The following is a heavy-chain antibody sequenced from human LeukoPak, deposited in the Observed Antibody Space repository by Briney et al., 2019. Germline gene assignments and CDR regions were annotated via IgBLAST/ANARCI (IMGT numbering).Heavy chain of an antibody. J-gene: IGHJ5*02. CDR1: GGTFSSYA. CDR2: IIPIFGTA. CDR3: ARDPLAAAGTDNWFDP. D-gene: IGHD6-13*01. V-gene: IGHV1-69*13. Sequence: ASVKVSCKASGGTFSSYAISWVRQAPGQGLEWMGGIIPIFGTANYAQKFQGRVTITADESTSTAYMELSSLRSEDTAVYYCARDPLAAAGTDNWFDPWGQGTLVTVSS.